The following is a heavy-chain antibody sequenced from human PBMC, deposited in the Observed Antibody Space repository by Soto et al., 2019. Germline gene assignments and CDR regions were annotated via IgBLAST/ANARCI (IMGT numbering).Heavy chain of an antibody. Sequence: GGSLRLSCSASGFIFSSYTIYWVRQAPGKGLEYVSATSGNGRTTYYADSVYGRFTVSRNNVKNTLYLQISSLRAEYTANYYWVKAEYIYDYSAFDIWGQGTMVTVSS. CDR3: VKAEYIYDYSAFDI. CDR2: TSGNGRTT. J-gene: IGHJ3*02. D-gene: IGHD3-16*01. CDR1: GFIFSSYT. V-gene: IGHV3-64D*06.